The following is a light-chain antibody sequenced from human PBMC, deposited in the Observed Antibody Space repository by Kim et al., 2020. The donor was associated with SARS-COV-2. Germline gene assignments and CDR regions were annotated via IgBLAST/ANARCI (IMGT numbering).Light chain of an antibody. CDR1: QSVSSD. V-gene: IGKV3-11*01. J-gene: IGKJ5*01. CDR3: QQRSNWPPIT. Sequence: SPGESATRSCRASQSVSSDLAWYQQKPGQAPRLLIYDASNRATGIPARFSGSGSGTDFTLTISSPEPEDFAVYYCQQRSNWPPITFGQGTRLEIK. CDR2: DAS.